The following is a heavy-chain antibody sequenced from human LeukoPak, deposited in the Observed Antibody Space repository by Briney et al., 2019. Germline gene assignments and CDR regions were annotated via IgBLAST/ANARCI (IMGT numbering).Heavy chain of an antibody. Sequence: ASVKVSCKASGYTFTSYDINWVRQATGQGLEWIGWMNPNSGNTGYAQKFQGRVTMTRNTSISTAYMELSSLRSEDTAVYYCARGPHCSSTSCGVDVWGKGATVTVSS. J-gene: IGHJ6*04. V-gene: IGHV1-8*01. CDR2: MNPNSGNT. D-gene: IGHD2-2*01. CDR1: GYTFTSYD. CDR3: ARGPHCSSTSCGVDV.